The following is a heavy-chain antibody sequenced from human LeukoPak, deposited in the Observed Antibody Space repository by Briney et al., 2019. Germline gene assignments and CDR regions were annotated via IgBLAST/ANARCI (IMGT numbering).Heavy chain of an antibody. D-gene: IGHD6-13*01. V-gene: IGHV3-64*01. Sequence: HPGGSLRLSCAASGFTFSSYAMHWVRQAPGKGLEYVSAISSNGGSTYYANSVKGRFTISRDNSKNTLYLQMGSLRVEDTAVYYCARDWRNKYSNSYSRGEWYFDLWGRGTLVTVSS. CDR3: ARDWRNKYSNSYSRGEWYFDL. J-gene: IGHJ2*01. CDR2: ISSNGGST. CDR1: GFTFSSYA.